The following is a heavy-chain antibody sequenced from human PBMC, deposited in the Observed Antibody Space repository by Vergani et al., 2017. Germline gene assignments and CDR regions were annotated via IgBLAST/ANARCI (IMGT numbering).Heavy chain of an antibody. V-gene: IGHV4-34*01. D-gene: IGHD5-12*01. CDR1: GGSFSGYY. J-gene: IGHJ6*02. CDR3: AIGLSGCYDYYYGMDV. Sequence: QVQLQQWGAGLLKPSETLSLTCAVYGGSFSGYYWSWIRQPPGKGLEWIGEINHSGSTNYNPSLKSRVTISVDTSKNQFSLKLSSVTAADTAVYYCAIGLSGCYDYYYGMDVWGQGTTVTVSS. CDR2: INHSGST.